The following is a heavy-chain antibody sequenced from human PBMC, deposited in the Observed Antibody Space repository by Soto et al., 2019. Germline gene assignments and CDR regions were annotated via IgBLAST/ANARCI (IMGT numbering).Heavy chain of an antibody. CDR3: ASYSGYDSSFDY. J-gene: IGHJ4*02. D-gene: IGHD5-12*01. CDR1: GGSISSYY. Sequence: ETLSLTCTVSGGSISSYYWSWIRQPPGKGLEWIGYIYYSGSTNYNPSLKSRVTISVDTSKNQFSLKLSSVTAADTAVYYCASYSGYDSSFDYWGQGTLVTVSS. V-gene: IGHV4-59*01. CDR2: IYYSGST.